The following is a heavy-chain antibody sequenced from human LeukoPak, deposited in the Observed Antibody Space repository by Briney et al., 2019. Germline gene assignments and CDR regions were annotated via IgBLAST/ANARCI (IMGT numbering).Heavy chain of an antibody. CDR1: GFTFSRFW. V-gene: IGHV3-74*01. Sequence: GGSLRLSCAASGFTFSRFWMHWVRQAPGKGLVWVSRINTDGSDTVYADSVKGRFTISRDNAKNTLYLQMNSLRAEDTAVYYCARDQSIAGPTTADYWGQGTLVTVSS. J-gene: IGHJ4*02. D-gene: IGHD1-26*01. CDR3: ARDQSIAGPTTADY. CDR2: INTDGSDT.